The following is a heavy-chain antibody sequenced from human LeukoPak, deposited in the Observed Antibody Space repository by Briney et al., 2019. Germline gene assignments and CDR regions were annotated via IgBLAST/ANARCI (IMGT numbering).Heavy chain of an antibody. D-gene: IGHD6-19*01. V-gene: IGHV1-2*02. CDR1: GYTFTGYY. J-gene: IGHJ6*02. CDR3: ARQLAVADLYYYGMDV. Sequence: ASVKVSCKASGYTFTGYYMHWVRQAPGQGLEWMGWINPNSGGANYAQKFQGRVTMTRDTSISTAYMELSRLRSDDTAVYYCARQLAVADLYYYGMDVWGQGTTVTVPS. CDR2: INPNSGGA.